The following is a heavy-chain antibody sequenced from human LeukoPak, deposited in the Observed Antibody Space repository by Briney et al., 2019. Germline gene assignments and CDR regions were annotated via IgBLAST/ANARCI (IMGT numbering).Heavy chain of an antibody. Sequence: GGSLRLSCAASGFTFSSYGMRWVRQAPGKGLEWVAFIRYDGSNKYYADSVKGRFTISRDNSKNTVYLQMNSLRTEDTAVYYCARSLTMVRAYDYWGQGTLVTVSS. CDR1: GFTFSSYG. CDR2: IRYDGSNK. D-gene: IGHD3-10*01. CDR3: ARSLTMVRAYDY. J-gene: IGHJ4*02. V-gene: IGHV3-30*02.